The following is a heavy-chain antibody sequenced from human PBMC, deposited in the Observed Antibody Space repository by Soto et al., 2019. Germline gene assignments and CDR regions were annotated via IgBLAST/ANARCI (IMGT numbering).Heavy chain of an antibody. D-gene: IGHD2-15*01. J-gene: IGHJ4*02. CDR3: AKGQGWSYYYDS. CDR1: GFTFSSYA. CDR2: IGGSGGT. V-gene: IGHV3-23*01. Sequence: EVQLLESGGGLVQPGGSLRLSCAASGFTFSSYAMSWVRLAPGKGLEWFSSIGGSGGTYYADSVKGRFTISRDNSKNMLYLHRNSLRVEDTAMYYCAKGQGWSYYYDSWGQGTLVTVSS.